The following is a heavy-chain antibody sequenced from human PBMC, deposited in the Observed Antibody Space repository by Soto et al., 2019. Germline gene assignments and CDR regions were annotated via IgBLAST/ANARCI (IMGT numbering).Heavy chain of an antibody. D-gene: IGHD3-22*01. V-gene: IGHV4-59*08. CDR1: GGSISGYY. J-gene: IGHJ4*02. Sequence: QVQLQESGPGLVKPSETLSLTCTVSGGSISGYYWSWIRQPPGEGLEWVAFIHYQRRTSYKPSLRSRRTMSLDTPNNQFSLSLRSVSAADTAVYFCARHMIILGGGAFDYWAQGISVTVSA. CDR2: IHYQRRT. CDR3: ARHMIILGGGAFDY.